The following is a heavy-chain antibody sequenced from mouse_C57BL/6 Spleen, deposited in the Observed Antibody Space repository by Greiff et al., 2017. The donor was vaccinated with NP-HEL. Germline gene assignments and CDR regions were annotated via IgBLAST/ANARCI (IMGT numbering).Heavy chain of an antibody. CDR2: IHPNSGST. Sequence: QVHVKQPGAELVKPGASVKLSCKASGYTFTSYWMHWVKQRPGQGLEWIGMIHPNSGSTNYNEKFKSKATLTVDKSSSTAYMQLSSLTSEDSAVYYCARSGVGFAYWGQGTLVTVSA. D-gene: IGHD1-1*01. CDR3: ARSGVGFAY. J-gene: IGHJ3*01. CDR1: GYTFTSYW. V-gene: IGHV1-64*01.